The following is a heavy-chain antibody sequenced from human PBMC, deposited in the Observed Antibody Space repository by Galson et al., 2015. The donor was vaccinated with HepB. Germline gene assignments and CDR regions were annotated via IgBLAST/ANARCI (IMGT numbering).Heavy chain of an antibody. Sequence: SLRLSCAASGFTFSNAWMSWVRQAPGKGLEWVSYISDSGGTIYYADSVKGRFTVSRDNAKTSLYLQMNTVRAEDTAMYYCVRDTLATVAGSFARRVFVFWGRGTLVTVSS. CDR2: ISDSGGTI. CDR3: VRDTLATVAGSFARRVFVF. V-gene: IGHV3-11*01. D-gene: IGHD6-19*01. CDR1: GFTFSNAW. J-gene: IGHJ4*02.